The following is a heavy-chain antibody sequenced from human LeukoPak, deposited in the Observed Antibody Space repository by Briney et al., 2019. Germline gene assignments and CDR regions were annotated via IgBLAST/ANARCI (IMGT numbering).Heavy chain of an antibody. CDR2: INHSGGT. Sequence: SETLSLTCAVYGGSFSGYYWSWIRQPPGKGLEWTGEINHSGGTNYNPSLKSRVTISVDTSKNQFSLKLSSVTAADTAVYYCARGLLAAAVDYWGRGTLVTVSS. CDR3: ARGLLAAAVDY. D-gene: IGHD6-13*01. CDR1: GGSFSGYY. J-gene: IGHJ4*02. V-gene: IGHV4-34*01.